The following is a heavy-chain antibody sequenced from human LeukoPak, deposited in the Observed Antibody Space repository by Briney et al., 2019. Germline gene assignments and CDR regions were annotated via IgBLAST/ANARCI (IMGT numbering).Heavy chain of an antibody. D-gene: IGHD4-11*01. CDR2: ISAYNGNT. CDR1: GYTFTSYG. CDR3: ARDLRSVTNYNWFDP. J-gene: IGHJ5*02. Sequence: GASVKVSCKASGYTFTSYGISWVRQAPGQGLEWMGWISAYNGNTNYAQKLQGRVTMTTDTSTSTAYMELRSLRSDDTAVYYCARDLRSVTNYNWFDPWGQGTLVTVSS. V-gene: IGHV1-18*01.